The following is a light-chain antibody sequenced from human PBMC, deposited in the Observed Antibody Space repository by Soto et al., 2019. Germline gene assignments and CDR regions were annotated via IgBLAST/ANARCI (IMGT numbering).Light chain of an antibody. Sequence: QSALTQPPSASGSPGQSVTISCTGTSSDVGAYNYVSWYQQHPGKAPKLMIYEVSKRPSGVPDRFSGSKSGNTASLTVSGLQAEDEADYYCSSYAGSNHYLFGTGTKVTVL. J-gene: IGLJ1*01. CDR3: SSYAGSNHYL. CDR1: SSDVGAYNY. CDR2: EVS. V-gene: IGLV2-8*01.